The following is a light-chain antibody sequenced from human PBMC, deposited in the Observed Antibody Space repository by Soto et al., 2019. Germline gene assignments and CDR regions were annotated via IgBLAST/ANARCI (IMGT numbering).Light chain of an antibody. Sequence: EIVLTQSPGTLSLSPGERATLCCRASQSVSAGHLAWYQQKPGQAPRLLIYGASSRATGIPDRFSGSGSGTDFTLTISRLEPEDFAVYFCQQYGSSPLTFGGGTKVEIK. CDR2: GAS. J-gene: IGKJ4*01. CDR1: QSVSAGH. V-gene: IGKV3-20*01. CDR3: QQYGSSPLT.